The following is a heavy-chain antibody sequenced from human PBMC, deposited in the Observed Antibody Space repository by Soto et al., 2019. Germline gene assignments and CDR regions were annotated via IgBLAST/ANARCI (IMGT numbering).Heavy chain of an antibody. Sequence: WGSLRLSCAASEMTFRNYSINLVRQSPFKWLEWVSSISSGGSYIYYADSGKGRFTISRDNAKNSLFLQMTSLRAEDTAVYYCATSGVATGFDFWGQGTRGTVSS. V-gene: IGHV3-21*06. CDR3: ATSGVATGFDF. CDR2: ISSGGSYI. J-gene: IGHJ4*02. CDR1: EMTFRNYS. D-gene: IGHD5-12*01.